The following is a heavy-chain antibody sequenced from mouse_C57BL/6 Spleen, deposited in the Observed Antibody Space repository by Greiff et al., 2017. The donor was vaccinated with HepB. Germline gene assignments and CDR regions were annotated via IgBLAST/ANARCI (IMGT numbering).Heavy chain of an antibody. CDR3: ARIYDDYDGAMDY. J-gene: IGHJ4*01. D-gene: IGHD2-4*01. Sequence: QVQLQQSGPELVKPGASVKISCKASGYSFTSYYIHWVKQRPGQGLEWIGWIYPGSGNTKYNEKFKGKATLTADTSSSTAYMQLSSLTSEDSAVYYCARIYDDYDGAMDYWGQGTSVTVSS. CDR2: IYPGSGNT. V-gene: IGHV1-66*01. CDR1: GYSFTSYY.